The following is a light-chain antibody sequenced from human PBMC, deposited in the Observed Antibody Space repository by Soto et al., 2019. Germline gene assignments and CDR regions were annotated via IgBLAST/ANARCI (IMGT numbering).Light chain of an antibody. V-gene: IGKV3-15*01. CDR2: AAS. CDR1: QNVYDR. Sequence: EIVLTQSPGTVSVSPGEIVTLSCRASQNVYDRLAWYQQTPGQPPRLLIYAASTRATGIPARFSGSGSGTEFTLTISSLQSEDLGVYYWQQYKNWPPHTFGQGAKLESK. J-gene: IGKJ2*01. CDR3: QQYKNWPPHT.